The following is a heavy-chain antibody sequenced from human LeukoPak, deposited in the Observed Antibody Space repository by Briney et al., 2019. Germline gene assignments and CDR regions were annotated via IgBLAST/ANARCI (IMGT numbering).Heavy chain of an antibody. J-gene: IGHJ4*02. CDR3: AKDLTMIAVSFPGY. CDR2: IWYDGSNK. Sequence: GGSLRLSCAASGFTFSSYCMHWVRQAPGKGLVWVAGIWYDGSNKYYADSVKGRFTISRDNSKNTLYLQMNSLRAEYTSVYYCAKDLTMIAVSFPGYGGQETLVTVSS. CDR1: GFTFSSYC. D-gene: IGHD3-22*01. V-gene: IGHV3-33*06.